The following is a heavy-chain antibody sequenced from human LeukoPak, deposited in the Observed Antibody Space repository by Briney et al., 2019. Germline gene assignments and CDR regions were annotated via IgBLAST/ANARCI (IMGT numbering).Heavy chain of an antibody. CDR2: IWYDGSNT. CDR1: GFTLSSYG. Sequence: PGGSLRLSCAASGFTLSSYGMHWVRQAPGKGLEWVALIWYDGSNTYYADSVKGRFTISRDNSKNTLYLQMNSLRAEDTAVYYCARDPLGVVGATNVYYCDYWGQGTLVTVSS. CDR3: ARDPLGVVGATNVYYCDY. D-gene: IGHD1-26*01. V-gene: IGHV3-33*01. J-gene: IGHJ4*02.